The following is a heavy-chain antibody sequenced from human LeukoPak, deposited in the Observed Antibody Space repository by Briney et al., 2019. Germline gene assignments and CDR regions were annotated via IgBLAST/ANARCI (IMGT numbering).Heavy chain of an antibody. CDR3: ARDVYSGIVGAAVYFDY. V-gene: IGHV6-1*01. J-gene: IGHJ4*02. CDR1: GDSVSSNSAA. D-gene: IGHD1-26*01. Sequence: SQTLSLTCAISGDSVSSNSAAWNWLRQSPSRGLEWLGRTYYRSKWYNDYAVSVKSRITINPDTSKNQFSLQLNSVTPEDTAVYYCARDVYSGIVGAAVYFDYWGQGTLVTVSS. CDR2: TYYRSKWYN.